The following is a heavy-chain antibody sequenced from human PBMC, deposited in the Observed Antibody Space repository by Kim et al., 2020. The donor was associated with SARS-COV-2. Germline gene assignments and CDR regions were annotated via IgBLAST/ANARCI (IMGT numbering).Heavy chain of an antibody. CDR3: ARQIGLCTGGGCLSNWFDS. V-gene: IGHV5-51*01. D-gene: IGHD2-8*02. Sequence: GESLKISCKGSGFTFTNYWIGWVRLMPGKGLEWMGIIYPGDSDTRYSPSFQGQVTISADKSISTAYLQWSSLKASDTAMYYCARQIGLCTGGGCLSNWFDSWGLGTLVTVSS. CDR2: IYPGDSDT. CDR1: GFTFTNYW. J-gene: IGHJ5*01.